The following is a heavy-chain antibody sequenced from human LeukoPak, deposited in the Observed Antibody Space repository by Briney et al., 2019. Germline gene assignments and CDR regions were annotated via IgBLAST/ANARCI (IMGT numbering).Heavy chain of an antibody. Sequence: SETLSLTCAVYGESFSGYYWRGFRQPPRKELQWCGGINHNGSTYYNPSLKSRVTIPVDTYKNQFSLKLSSVTAADTAVYYCARCLPGQAEITMLQNWFDPWGQGTLVTVSS. V-gene: IGHV4-34*01. J-gene: IGHJ5*02. CDR3: ARCLPGQAEITMLQNWFDP. D-gene: IGHD3-10*01. CDR1: GESFSGYY. CDR2: INHNGST.